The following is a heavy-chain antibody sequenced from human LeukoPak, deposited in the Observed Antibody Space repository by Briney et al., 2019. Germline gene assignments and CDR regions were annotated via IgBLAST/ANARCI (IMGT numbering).Heavy chain of an antibody. D-gene: IGHD3-16*01. V-gene: IGHV3-30-3*01. CDR3: AREIGESPNY. J-gene: IGHJ4*02. Sequence: GRSLRLSCAASGFTFSSYAMHWVRRAPGKGLEWVAVISYDGSNKYYADSVKGRFTISRDNSKNTLYLQMNSLRAEDTAVYYCAREIGESPNYWGQGTLVTVSS. CDR2: ISYDGSNK. CDR1: GFTFSSYA.